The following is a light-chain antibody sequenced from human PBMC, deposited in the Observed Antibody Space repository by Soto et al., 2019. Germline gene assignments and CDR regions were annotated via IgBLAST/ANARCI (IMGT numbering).Light chain of an antibody. V-gene: IGLV4-69*01. CDR1: SGHSNYA. CDR2: LNSDGSH. Sequence: QSVLTQSPSASASLGASGKLTCTLSSGHSNYAIAWHQQQSEKGPRYLMKLNSDGSHSKGDGIPDRFLGSSPGAERYLTVSYRESEDEADYSCQTWGAGIVIFGGGTKLTVL. CDR3: QTWGAGIVI. J-gene: IGLJ2*01.